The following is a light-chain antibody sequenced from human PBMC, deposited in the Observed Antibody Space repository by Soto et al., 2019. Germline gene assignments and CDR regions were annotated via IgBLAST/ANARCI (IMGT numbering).Light chain of an antibody. J-gene: IGLJ1*01. CDR2: DVS. V-gene: IGLV2-14*01. CDR1: SADVGDYNY. CDR3: SSLARIANRV. Sequence: QSVLTQPASVSGSPGQSITISCTGTSADVGDYNYVSWYQQYPGKAPKVMIYDVSNRPSGISNRFSGSKSGNTAFLTSSGLQAEDEADYHCSSLARIANRVCGTGTKLTVL.